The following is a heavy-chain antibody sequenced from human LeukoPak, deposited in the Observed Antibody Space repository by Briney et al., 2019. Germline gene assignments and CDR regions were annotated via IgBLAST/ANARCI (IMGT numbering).Heavy chain of an antibody. J-gene: IGHJ5*01. D-gene: IGHD3-10*01. CDR2: TYYRSTWST. Sequence: QTLSLTCNISGDSVSSHTAAWNWIRQSPSRGLEWLGRTYYRSTWSTDYAVSVQSRITINPDTSRNHFSLQLSSVTPEDTAVYYCARDRGGFESWGQGTLVTVSS. CDR1: GDSVSSHTAA. CDR3: ARDRGGFES. V-gene: IGHV6-1*01.